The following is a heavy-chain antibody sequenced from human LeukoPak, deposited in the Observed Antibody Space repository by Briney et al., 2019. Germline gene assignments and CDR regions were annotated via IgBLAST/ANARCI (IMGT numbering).Heavy chain of an antibody. J-gene: IGHJ5*02. CDR2: ISPSGGST. CDR3: ARSYSNYDWFDP. V-gene: IGHV1-46*01. Sequence: ASVKVSCKASGYTFTSYYIHWVRQAPGQGLEWMGIISPSGGSTSYAQKFQGRVTMTRDTSTSTVYMELSSLGSEDTAVYYCARSYSNYDWFDPWGQGTLVTVSS. D-gene: IGHD4-11*01. CDR1: GYTFTSYY.